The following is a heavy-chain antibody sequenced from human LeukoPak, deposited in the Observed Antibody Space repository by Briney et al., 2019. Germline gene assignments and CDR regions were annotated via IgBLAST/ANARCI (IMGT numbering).Heavy chain of an antibody. J-gene: IGHJ5*02. CDR2: ISAYNGNT. V-gene: IGHV1-18*01. CDR3: ARGSIAAAGIAWFDP. Sequence: GASVKASCKASGGTFSSYAISWVRQAPGQGLEWMGWISAYNGNTNYAQKLQGRVTMTTDTSTSTAYMELRSLRSDDTAVYYCARGSIAAAGIAWFDPWGQGTLVTVSS. D-gene: IGHD6-13*01. CDR1: GGTFSSYA.